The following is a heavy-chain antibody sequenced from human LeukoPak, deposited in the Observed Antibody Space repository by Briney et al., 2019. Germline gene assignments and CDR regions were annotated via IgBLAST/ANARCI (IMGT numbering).Heavy chain of an antibody. D-gene: IGHD3-10*01. Sequence: ASVKVSCKASGYNFTSYDINWVRQATGQGLEWMGWISGYNGNTNYAQKLQGRVTMTTDTSTRTVYMELRSLRSDDTAVYYCARNLVRGVEDAFDIWGQGTMVTVSS. CDR3: ARNLVRGVEDAFDI. CDR2: ISGYNGNT. V-gene: IGHV1-18*01. CDR1: GYNFTSYD. J-gene: IGHJ3*02.